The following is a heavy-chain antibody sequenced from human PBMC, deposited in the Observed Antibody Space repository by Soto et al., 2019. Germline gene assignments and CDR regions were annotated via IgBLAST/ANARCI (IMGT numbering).Heavy chain of an antibody. CDR3: GRDIERDGRGRSFDP. Sequence: GASFKVSCKASGCTFISNNIHWVRRPPGQGLEWMVRINPSSDGTIYAQKFQGRVSMTRDTSKSTVYMELSSLRSDDTAVYYGGRDIERDGRGRSFDPWGQGRVVTVYS. D-gene: IGHD2-15*01. CDR1: GCTFISNN. J-gene: IGHJ5*02. CDR2: INPSSDGT. V-gene: IGHV1-46*01.